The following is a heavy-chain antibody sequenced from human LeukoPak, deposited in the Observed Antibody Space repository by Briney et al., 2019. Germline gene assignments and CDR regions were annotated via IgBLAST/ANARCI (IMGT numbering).Heavy chain of an antibody. CDR3: ARHTAEKYNWFDR. V-gene: IGHV4-61*05. Sequence: SETLSPTCTVSGGSISSTNYYWGWIRQPPGKGLEWIGYIYYSESTNYNPSLKSRVTISVDTSKNQFSLKLSSVTAADTAVYYCARHTAEKYNWFDRWGQGTLVTVSS. J-gene: IGHJ5*02. CDR1: GGSISSTNYY. CDR2: IYYSEST. D-gene: IGHD5-24*01.